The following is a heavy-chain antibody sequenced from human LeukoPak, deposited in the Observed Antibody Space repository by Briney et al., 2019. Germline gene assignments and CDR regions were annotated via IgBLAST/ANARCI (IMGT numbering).Heavy chain of an antibody. CDR1: GGSISSGGYS. V-gene: IGHV4-30-2*01. J-gene: IGHJ6*02. D-gene: IGHD2-2*01. Sequence: SETLSLTCAVSGGSISSGGYSWSWIRQPPGKGLEWIGYIYHSGSTYYNPSLKSRVTISVDRSKDQFSLKLSSVTAADTAVYYCARANCSSTSCPYYYYGMDVWGQGTTVTVSS. CDR3: ARANCSSTSCPYYYYGMDV. CDR2: IYHSGST.